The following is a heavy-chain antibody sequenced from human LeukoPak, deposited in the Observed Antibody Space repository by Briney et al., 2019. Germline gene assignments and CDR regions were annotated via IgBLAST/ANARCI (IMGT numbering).Heavy chain of an antibody. CDR1: GFTFSSYG. CDR3: ARIGRGYYYALDY. D-gene: IGHD3-22*01. J-gene: IGHJ4*02. Sequence: GGSLRLSCAASGFTFSSYGMHWVRQAPGKGLEWVAFIRYDGSNKYYADSVKGRFTISRDNSKNTLYLQMNSLRAEDTAVYYCARIGRGYYYALDYWGQGTLVTVSS. CDR2: IRYDGSNK. V-gene: IGHV3-30*02.